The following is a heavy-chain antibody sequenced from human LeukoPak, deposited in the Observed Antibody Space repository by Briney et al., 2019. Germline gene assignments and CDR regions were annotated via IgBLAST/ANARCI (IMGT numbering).Heavy chain of an antibody. D-gene: IGHD3-10*01. CDR1: GGSISSYY. CDR3: ARSTMVRVNNWFDP. Sequence: SETLSLTCTVSGGSISSYYWSWIRQPPGKGLEWIGYNYYSGSTNYNPSLKSRVTISVDTSKNQFSLKLSSVTAADTAVYYCARSTMVRVNNWFDPWGQGTLVTVSS. CDR2: NYYSGST. V-gene: IGHV4-59*01. J-gene: IGHJ5*02.